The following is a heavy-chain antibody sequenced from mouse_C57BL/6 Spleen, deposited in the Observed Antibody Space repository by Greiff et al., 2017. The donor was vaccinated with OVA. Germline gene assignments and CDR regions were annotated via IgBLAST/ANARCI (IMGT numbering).Heavy chain of an antibody. CDR3: ARDTISYYYAMDY. V-gene: IGHV5-4*01. D-gene: IGHD1-1*02. CDR2: ISDGGSYT. J-gene: IGHJ4*01. Sequence: EVQVVESGGGLVKPGGSLKLSCAASGFTFSSYAMSWVRQTPEKRLEWVATISDGGSYTYYPDNVKGRFTISRDNAKNNLYLQMSHLKSEDTAMYYCARDTISYYYAMDYWGQGTSVTVSS. CDR1: GFTFSSYA.